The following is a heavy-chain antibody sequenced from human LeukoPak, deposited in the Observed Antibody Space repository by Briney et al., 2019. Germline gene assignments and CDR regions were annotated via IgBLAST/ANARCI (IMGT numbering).Heavy chain of an antibody. CDR1: GFTVSSNY. CDR3: ARDLVPGDYYYYMDV. J-gene: IGHJ6*03. V-gene: IGHV3-53*01. Sequence: GGSLRLSCAASGFTVSSNYMSWVRQAPGKGLEWVSVIYSGGSTYYADSVKGRFTISRDNSKNTLYLQMNSLRAEDTAVYYCARDLVPGDYYYYMDVWGKGTTVTVSS. CDR2: IYSGGST. D-gene: IGHD2-2*01.